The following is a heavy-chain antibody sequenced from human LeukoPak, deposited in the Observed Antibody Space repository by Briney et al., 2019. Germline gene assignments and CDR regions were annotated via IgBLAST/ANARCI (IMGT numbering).Heavy chain of an antibody. CDR3: AREKIGCSSTSCRVNWYFDL. J-gene: IGHJ2*01. V-gene: IGHV3-7*03. Sequence: PGGSLRLSCAASRFTFSTRWMNWVRQAPGKGLEWVAIIKEDGSEELYVDSVKGRFTISRDNAKNSLYLQMNNLRAEDTAVYYCAREKIGCSSTSCRVNWYFDLWGRGTLVTVSS. CDR1: RFTFSTRW. CDR2: IKEDGSEE. D-gene: IGHD2-2*01.